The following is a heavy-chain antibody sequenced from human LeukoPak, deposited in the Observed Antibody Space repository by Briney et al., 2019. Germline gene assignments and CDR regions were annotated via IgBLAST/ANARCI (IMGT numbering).Heavy chain of an antibody. V-gene: IGHV1-69*13. CDR1: GGTFSSYA. Sequence: GASVKVSCKASGGTFSSYAISWVRQAPGQGLEWMGGIIPIFGTANYAQKFQGRVRITADESTSTAYMELSSLRSEDTAVYYCARGIVVVVAATPLDYWGQGTLVTVSS. J-gene: IGHJ4*02. D-gene: IGHD2-15*01. CDR3: ARGIVVVVAATPLDY. CDR2: IIPIFGTA.